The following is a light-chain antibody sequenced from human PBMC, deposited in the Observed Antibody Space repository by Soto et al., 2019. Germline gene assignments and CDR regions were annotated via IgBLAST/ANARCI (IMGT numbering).Light chain of an antibody. Sequence: QSVLTQPPSGSGVPGLRVTISCTGSSSNIGSGYGVHWYQQLPGAGPKLLIFGGNNRPSGVPDRFSGSRSGTSASLAITGLQAEDEADYYCQSYDTTLSVYVFGTGTKVTVL. CDR1: SSNIGSGYG. CDR3: QSYDTTLSVYV. V-gene: IGLV1-40*01. J-gene: IGLJ1*01. CDR2: GGN.